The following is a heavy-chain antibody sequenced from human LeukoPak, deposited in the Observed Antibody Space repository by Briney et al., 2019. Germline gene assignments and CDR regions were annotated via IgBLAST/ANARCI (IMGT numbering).Heavy chain of an antibody. CDR2: FYSGGKT. CDR3: ASGDCSGGRCHFAGADRFDY. J-gene: IGHJ4*02. Sequence: GGSLRLSCAASGFTVSSSYMSWVRQAPGKGLEWVSVFYSGGKTYYTDSVKGRFTIYRDNSKNTLYLQMNSLRAEDTAVYYCASGDCSGGRCHFAGADRFDYWGQGTMVTVSS. V-gene: IGHV3-53*01. D-gene: IGHD2-15*01. CDR1: GFTVSSSY.